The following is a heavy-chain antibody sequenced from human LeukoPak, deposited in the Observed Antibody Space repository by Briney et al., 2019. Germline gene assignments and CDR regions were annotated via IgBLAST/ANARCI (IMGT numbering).Heavy chain of an antibody. CDR3: ARLKGDSSGYSEDY. D-gene: IGHD3-22*01. Sequence: SETLSLTCTVSGGSISSYYWSWMRQPLRRGVEWVGYIYYSGSSNFTPSLKSRITISVETSKNQFALKLSSVTAANAALYYCARLKGDSSGYSEDYWGQGTLVTVSS. J-gene: IGHJ4*02. CDR1: GGSISSYY. V-gene: IGHV4-59*08. CDR2: IYYSGSS.